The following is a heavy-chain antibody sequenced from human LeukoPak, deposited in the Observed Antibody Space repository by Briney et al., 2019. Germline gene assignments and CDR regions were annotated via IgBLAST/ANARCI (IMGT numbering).Heavy chain of an antibody. J-gene: IGHJ5*02. Sequence: GGSLRLSCAASGFTFNSYWMHWVRHGPGKGLVWVSRINSEGSSTTYADSVKGRFTISRDNAKNTLYLQMNSLRAEDMAVYYCARGVNGDSRFDPWGQGTLVTVSS. V-gene: IGHV3-74*01. D-gene: IGHD2-21*02. CDR1: GFTFNSYW. CDR2: INSEGSST. CDR3: ARGVNGDSRFDP.